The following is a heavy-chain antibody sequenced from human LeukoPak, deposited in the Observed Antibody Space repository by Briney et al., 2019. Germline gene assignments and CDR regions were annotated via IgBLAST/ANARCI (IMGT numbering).Heavy chain of an antibody. V-gene: IGHV4-30-2*01. CDR1: GASISSGGFY. CDR2: TFHDGNT. Sequence: SEPLSLTCTVSGASISSGGFYWTWIRRPPGKGLEWIGNTFHDGNTRYNPSLKGRVTISVDRSKNDFSLNLSSVTAADTAVYYCARDLRIGVDSPNRFDPWGQGTLVTVFS. CDR3: ARDLRIGVDSPNRFDP. J-gene: IGHJ5*02. D-gene: IGHD3-3*01.